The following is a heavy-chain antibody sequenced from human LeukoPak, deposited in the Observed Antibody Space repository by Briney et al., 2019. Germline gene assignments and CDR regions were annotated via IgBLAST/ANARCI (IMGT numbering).Heavy chain of an antibody. D-gene: IGHD4-17*01. V-gene: IGHV3-30-3*01. Sequence: PGGSLRLSCAASGFTFSSYAMHWVRQAPGKGLEWVAVISYDGSNKYYADSVKGRFTISRDNSKNTLYLQMNSLRAEDTAVYYCAREGFVYGHYVVDYWGQGTLVTVSS. CDR1: GFTFSSYA. CDR2: ISYDGSNK. J-gene: IGHJ4*02. CDR3: AREGFVYGHYVVDY.